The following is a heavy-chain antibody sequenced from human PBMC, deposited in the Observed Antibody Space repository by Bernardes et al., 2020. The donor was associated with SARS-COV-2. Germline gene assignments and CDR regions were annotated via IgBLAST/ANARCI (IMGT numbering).Heavy chain of an antibody. CDR3: ARVDFSNPYYFDY. J-gene: IGHJ4*02. V-gene: IGHV3-21*06. Sequence: GGFLRLSCAASGFTFSSYTMNWVRQAPGKWLEWISSISTSSSYISYSDSVRGRFTISRDNAKNSVSLQMNSLRAEDTAVYYCARVDFSNPYYFDYWGQGTPVTVSS. CDR1: GFTFSSYT. D-gene: IGHD4-4*01. CDR2: ISTSSSYI.